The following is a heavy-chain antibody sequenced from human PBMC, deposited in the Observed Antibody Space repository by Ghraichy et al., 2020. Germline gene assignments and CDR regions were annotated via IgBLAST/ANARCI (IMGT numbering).Heavy chain of an antibody. V-gene: IGHV4-34*01. CDR2: INHSGST. CDR3: AKTADYYDSSGYYYVADY. J-gene: IGHJ4*02. D-gene: IGHD3-22*01. CDR1: GGSFSGYY. Sequence: SETLSLTCAVYGGSFSGYYWSWIRQPPGKGLEWIGEINHSGSTNYNPSLKSRVTISVDTSKNQFSLKLSSVTAADTAVYYCAKTADYYDSSGYYYVADYWGQGTLVTVSS.